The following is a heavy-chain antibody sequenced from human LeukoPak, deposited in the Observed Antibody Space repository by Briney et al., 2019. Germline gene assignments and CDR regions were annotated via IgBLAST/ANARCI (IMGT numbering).Heavy chain of an antibody. CDR3: ARPHYDFWSGYYPDAFDI. D-gene: IGHD3-3*01. V-gene: IGHV5-51*01. CDR2: IYPGDSDT. CDR1: GYSFTSYW. Sequence: GESLKISCKGSGYSFTSYWIGWVRQMPGKGMEWMGMIYPGDSDTRYSPSFQGQVTISADKSISTAYLQWSSLKASDTAMYYCARPHYDFWSGYYPDAFDIWGQGTMVTVSS. J-gene: IGHJ3*02.